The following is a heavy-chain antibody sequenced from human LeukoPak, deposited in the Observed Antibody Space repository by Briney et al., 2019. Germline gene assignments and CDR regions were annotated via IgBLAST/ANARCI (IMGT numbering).Heavy chain of an antibody. CDR1: GFIFSGDW. J-gene: IGHJ4*02. Sequence: GGSLRLSCADPGFIFSGDWMAWVRQAPGKGLVWVSHISSDGSITRYADSVKGRFTISRDKSKSTLYLQMNSLRAEDTAVYYCARGALVVAATYPDYWGQGTLVTVSS. CDR2: ISSDGSIT. CDR3: ARGALVVAATYPDY. V-gene: IGHV3-74*01. D-gene: IGHD2-15*01.